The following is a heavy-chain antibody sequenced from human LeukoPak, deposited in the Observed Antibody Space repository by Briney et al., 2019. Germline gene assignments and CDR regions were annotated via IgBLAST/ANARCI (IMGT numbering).Heavy chain of an antibody. Sequence: ASVKVSCKASGYTFTAYYIHWLRQAPGQGLEWMGWIIPNSGGTNYAQKFQGRVTMTSDTSISTAYMELSRLRSEDTAVYYCARDGASYDLGSYYNDYWGQGTLVTVSS. CDR1: GYTFTAYY. CDR2: IIPNSGGT. V-gene: IGHV1-2*02. J-gene: IGHJ4*02. CDR3: ARDGASYDLGSYYNDY. D-gene: IGHD3-10*01.